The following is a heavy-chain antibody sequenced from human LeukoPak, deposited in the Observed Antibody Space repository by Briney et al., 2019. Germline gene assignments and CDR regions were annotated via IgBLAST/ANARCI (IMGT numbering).Heavy chain of an antibody. CDR3: MKDSYSSSTWDVDY. J-gene: IGHJ4*02. Sequence: GGSLRLSCVASGITLRSYGMNWVRQAPGKGLEWVAFIHYDGSKITYADSVKGRFTISRDNSKNTLYLQMNSLKPEDTGVYYSMKDSYSSSTWDVDYWGQGTLVTVSS. V-gene: IGHV3-30*02. CDR1: GITLRSYG. D-gene: IGHD6-6*01. CDR2: IHYDGSKI.